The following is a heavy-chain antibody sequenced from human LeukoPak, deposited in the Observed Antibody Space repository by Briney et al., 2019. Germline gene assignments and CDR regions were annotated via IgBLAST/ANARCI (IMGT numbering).Heavy chain of an antibody. CDR1: GFTFSSYW. CDR2: IKQDGSEK. V-gene: IGHV3-7*03. Sequence: PGGSLRLSCAASGFTFSSYWMSWLRPAPGQGLEWVANIKQDGSEKYYVDSVKGRFTISRDNAKNSLYLKMNSLRAEDTAVYYCARDPGSGYEEHFDYWGQGTLVTVSS. D-gene: IGHD5-12*01. J-gene: IGHJ4*02. CDR3: ARDPGSGYEEHFDY.